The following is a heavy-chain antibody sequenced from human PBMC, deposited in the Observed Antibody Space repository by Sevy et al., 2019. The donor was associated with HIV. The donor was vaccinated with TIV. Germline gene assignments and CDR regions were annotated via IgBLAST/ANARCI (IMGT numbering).Heavy chain of an antibody. J-gene: IGHJ5*02. Sequence: ASVKVSCKASGYTFDSYGITWVRQAPGQGLEWMGWISTYNSNKNYPQKFQVRVTMTTDTSTSTAYMELTSLISDDTAVYYCARGVSVSPTTRVWFVPWGQGTLVSDSS. D-gene: IGHD1-26*01. V-gene: IGHV1-18*01. CDR3: ARGVSVSPTTRVWFVP. CDR1: GYTFDSYG. CDR2: ISTYNSNK.